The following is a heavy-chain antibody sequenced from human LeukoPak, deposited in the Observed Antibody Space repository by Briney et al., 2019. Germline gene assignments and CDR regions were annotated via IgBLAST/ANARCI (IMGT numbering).Heavy chain of an antibody. D-gene: IGHD4-11*01. Sequence: SVNVSREASVGTFSSYTISGVRQAPRQGLGWMGRIIPILGIANYAQHSQGRVTITADKSTSTAYTERSSVRCEDTAVYYCARELENYSTYLDDYWGEGTLVTVS. CDR1: VGTFSSYT. J-gene: IGHJ4*02. CDR2: IIPILGIA. CDR3: ARELENYSTYLDDY. V-gene: IGHV1-69*02.